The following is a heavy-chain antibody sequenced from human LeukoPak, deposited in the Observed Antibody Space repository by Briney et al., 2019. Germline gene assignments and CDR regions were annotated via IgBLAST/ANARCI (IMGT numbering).Heavy chain of an antibody. V-gene: IGHV4-4*02. J-gene: IGHJ5*02. CDR2: IYHSGST. CDR3: ARGGNSGYSSGWYPYNWFDP. Sequence: SSETLSLTCAVSGGSISSSNWWSWVRQPPGKGLEWIGEIYHSGSTNYNPSLKSRVTISVDTSKNQFSLKLSSVTAADTAVYYCARGGNSGYSSGWYPYNWFDPWGQGTLVTVSS. D-gene: IGHD6-19*01. CDR1: GGSISSSNW.